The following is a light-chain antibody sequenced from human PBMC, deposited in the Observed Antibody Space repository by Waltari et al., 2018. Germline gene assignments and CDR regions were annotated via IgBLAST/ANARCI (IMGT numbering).Light chain of an antibody. CDR1: SLRVYY. CDR3: SSRDSSGDVV. V-gene: IGLV3-19*01. J-gene: IGLJ2*01. Sequence: SSELTQDPAVSVALGQTVRITCQGDSLRVYYPNWCQQQPGQAPLLVIYGKNNRPSGIPDRFSASTSRNTASLTITGAQAEDEAHYYCSSRDSSGDVVFGGGTKLTVL. CDR2: GKN.